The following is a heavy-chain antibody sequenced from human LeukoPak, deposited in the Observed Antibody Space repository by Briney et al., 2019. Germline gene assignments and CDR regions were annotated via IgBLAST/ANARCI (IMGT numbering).Heavy chain of an antibody. J-gene: IGHJ6*03. CDR2: IYYSGST. D-gene: IGHD5-12*01. CDR3: ARSVATTYAGYYYYYMDV. Sequence: SETLSLTCTVSGGSISSYYWSWIRQPPGKGLEWIGYIYYSGSTNYNPSLKGRVTISVDTSKNQFSLKLSSVTAADTAVYYCARSVATTYAGYYYYYMDVWGKGTTVTVSS. CDR1: GGSISSYY. V-gene: IGHV4-59*12.